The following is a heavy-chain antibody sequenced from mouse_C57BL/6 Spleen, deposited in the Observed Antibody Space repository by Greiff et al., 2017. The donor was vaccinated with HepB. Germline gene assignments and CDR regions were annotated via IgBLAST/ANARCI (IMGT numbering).Heavy chain of an antibody. Sequence: QVQLKQSGAELARPGASVKMSCKASGYTFTSYTMHWVKQRPGQGLEWIGYINPSSGYTKYNQKFKDKATLTADKSSSTAYMQLSSLTSEDSAVYYCARRVTTVVDAMDYWGQGTSVTVSS. CDR2: INPSSGYT. CDR1: GYTFTSYT. D-gene: IGHD1-1*01. CDR3: ARRVTTVVDAMDY. V-gene: IGHV1-4*01. J-gene: IGHJ4*01.